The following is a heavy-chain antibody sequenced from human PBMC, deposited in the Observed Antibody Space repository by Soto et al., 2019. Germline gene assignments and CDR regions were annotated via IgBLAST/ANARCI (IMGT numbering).Heavy chain of an antibody. CDR2: ISSSSSYI. D-gene: IGHD4-17*01. CDR1: GFTFSSYS. Sequence: EVQLVESGGGLVKPGGSLRLSCAASGFTFSSYSMNWVRQAPGKGLEWVSSISSSSSYIYYADSVKGRFTISRDNAKNSLYLQKNSLRAEDTAVYYCARDSGPTYYGDYESDWFDPWGQGTLVTVSS. CDR3: ARDSGPTYYGDYESDWFDP. V-gene: IGHV3-21*01. J-gene: IGHJ5*02.